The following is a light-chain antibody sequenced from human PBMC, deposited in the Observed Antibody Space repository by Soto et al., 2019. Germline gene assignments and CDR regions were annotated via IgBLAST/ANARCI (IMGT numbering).Light chain of an antibody. J-gene: IGKJ1*01. CDR1: QSISSW. Sequence: DIQMTQSPSTLSASVGDRVTITCRASQSISSWLAWYQQKPGTAPKLLIYDASSLESGVPSRFSGSGSGTEFTLTISSLQTDDFATYYCQQYNSYSWTFGQGTKVEIK. V-gene: IGKV1-5*01. CDR2: DAS. CDR3: QQYNSYSWT.